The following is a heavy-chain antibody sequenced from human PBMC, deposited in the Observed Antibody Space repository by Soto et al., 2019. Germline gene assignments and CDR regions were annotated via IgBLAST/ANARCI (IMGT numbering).Heavy chain of an antibody. V-gene: IGHV1-69*02. Sequence: QVQLVQSGAEVKKPGSSVKVSCKASGGTFSSYTISWVRQAPGQGLEWMGRIIPIVGIANYAQKFQGRVTTTEDKSTSXAKMALSRVGAEDTAVWYCAKITGIVVADCSGMDVWGKGPTVTVSS. CDR3: AKITGIVVADCSGMDV. CDR2: IIPIVGIA. CDR1: GGTFSSYT. J-gene: IGHJ6*04. D-gene: IGHD3-22*01.